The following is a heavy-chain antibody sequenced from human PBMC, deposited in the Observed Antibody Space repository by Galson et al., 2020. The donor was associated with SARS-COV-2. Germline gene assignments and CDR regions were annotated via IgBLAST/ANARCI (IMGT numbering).Heavy chain of an antibody. CDR2: ISAYNGNT. J-gene: IGHJ5*02. D-gene: IGHD3-22*01. CDR1: GYTLTSYG. CDR3: AREVITTTSIVIRRWFDP. Sequence: ASETVSCKASGYTLTSYGISWVRQAPGQGLEGMGWISAYNGNTNYAQKPQGRVTMTTDTSTSTAYMELRSLRSDDTAVYYGAREVITTTSIVIRRWFDPWGQGTMVTVSS. V-gene: IGHV1-18*01.